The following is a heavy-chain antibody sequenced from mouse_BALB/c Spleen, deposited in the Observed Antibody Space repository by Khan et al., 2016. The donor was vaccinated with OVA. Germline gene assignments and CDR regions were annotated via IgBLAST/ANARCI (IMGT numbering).Heavy chain of an antibody. CDR1: GFSLTTYG. Sequence: QVQLKQSGPGLLQPSQSLSITCTVSGFSLTTYGVHWVRQSPGKGLEWLGLIWSGGNTDYNTAFISRLSISKDNSKSQVFFKMNRLQADDTAIYXCAKNSYMYDFTYWGQGTLVTVSA. D-gene: IGHD2-14*01. J-gene: IGHJ3*01. V-gene: IGHV2-4-1*01. CDR2: IWSGGNT. CDR3: AKNSYMYDFTY.